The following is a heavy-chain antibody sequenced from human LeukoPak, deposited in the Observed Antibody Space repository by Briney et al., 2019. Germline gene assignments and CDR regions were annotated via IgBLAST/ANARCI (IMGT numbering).Heavy chain of an antibody. CDR2: ISGYSGKT. V-gene: IGHV1-18*01. D-gene: IGHD2-21*01. CDR1: GYTFTNYG. CDR3: VRVGSAYGDPLEFDF. Sequence: ASVKVSCKASGYTFTNYGITWVRQAPGQGLEWMGWISGYSGKTDSAQKLQDRVTMTTDTSTSTAYLELRNLRSDDTAVYFCVRVGSAYGDPLEFDFWGQGTLVTVSS. J-gene: IGHJ4*02.